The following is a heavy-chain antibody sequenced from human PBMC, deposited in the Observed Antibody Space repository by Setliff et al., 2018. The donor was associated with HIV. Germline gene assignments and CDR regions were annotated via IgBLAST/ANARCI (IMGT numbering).Heavy chain of an antibody. Sequence: PSETLSLTCTVSGGSISSYYWSWIRQPPGKGLEWIGYIYYRGSTNYNPSLKSRVTISVDTSKNQFSLKLSSVTAADTAAYYCARDQTDGGNGEWRFRPRDYWYFDLWGRGTLVTVSS. J-gene: IGHJ2*01. CDR2: IYYRGST. D-gene: IGHD2-15*01. CDR3: ARDQTDGGNGEWRFRPRDYWYFDL. V-gene: IGHV4-59*01. CDR1: GGSISSYY.